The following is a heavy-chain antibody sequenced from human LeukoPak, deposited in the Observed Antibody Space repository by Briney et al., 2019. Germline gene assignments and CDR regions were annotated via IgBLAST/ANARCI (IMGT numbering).Heavy chain of an antibody. D-gene: IGHD5-18*01. J-gene: IGHJ4*02. CDR3: ARGHVVPDTAMTDY. V-gene: IGHV3-30*02. CDR1: GFTFSSYG. Sequence: GGSLRLSCAASGFTFSSYGMHWVRQAPGKGLEWVAFIRYDGSNKYYADSVKGRFTISRDNSKNTLYLQMNSLRAEDTAVYYCARGHVVPDTAMTDYWGQGTLVTVSS. CDR2: IRYDGSNK.